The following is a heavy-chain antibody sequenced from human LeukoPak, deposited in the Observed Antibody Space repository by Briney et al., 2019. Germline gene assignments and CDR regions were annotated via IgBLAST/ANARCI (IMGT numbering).Heavy chain of an antibody. CDR3: AKDIGDGPPYGMDV. CDR1: GFTFSSYA. J-gene: IGHJ6*02. Sequence: PGGSLRLSCAASGFTFSSYAMSWVRQAPGKGLEWVSAISGSGGSTYYADSVKGRFTISRDNSKHTLYLQMNSLRAEDPAVYYCAKDIGDGPPYGMDVWGQGTTVTVPS. CDR2: ISGSGGST. V-gene: IGHV3-23*01. D-gene: IGHD3-10*01.